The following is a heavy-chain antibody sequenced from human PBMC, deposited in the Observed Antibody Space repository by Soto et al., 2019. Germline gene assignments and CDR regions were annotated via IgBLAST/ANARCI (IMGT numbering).Heavy chain of an antibody. CDR3: ARGGRRSPGMDV. CDR2: IYYSGST. CDR1: GGSISSGGYY. V-gene: IGHV4-31*01. Sequence: QVQLQESGPGLVKPSQTLSLTCTVSGGSISSGGYYWSWIRQHPGKGLEWIGYIYYSGSTYYNPSLKSPLTISADTSKNQFSLKLSSVTAADTAVYYCARGGRRSPGMDVWGQGTTVTVSS. J-gene: IGHJ6*02.